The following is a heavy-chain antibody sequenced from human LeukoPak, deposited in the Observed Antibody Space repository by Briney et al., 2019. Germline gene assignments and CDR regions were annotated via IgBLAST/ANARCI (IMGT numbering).Heavy chain of an antibody. CDR3: VRAVAAAECLFDY. CDR2: IYTSGST. V-gene: IGHV4-61*02. D-gene: IGHD6-13*01. J-gene: IGHJ4*02. CDR1: GGSISSGSYY. Sequence: SETLSLTCTVSGGSISSGSYYWSWIRQPAGKGLEWIGRIYTSGSTNYNPSLQSRVTISVDTSKNQFSLKLSSVTAADTAVYYCVRAVAAAECLFDYWGQGTLVTVSS.